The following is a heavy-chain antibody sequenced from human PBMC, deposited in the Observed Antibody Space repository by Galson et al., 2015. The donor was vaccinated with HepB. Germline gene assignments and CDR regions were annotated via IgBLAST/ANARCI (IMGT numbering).Heavy chain of an antibody. D-gene: IGHD4/OR15-4a*01. V-gene: IGHV3-11*06. CDR2: ISGGSTDT. Sequence: SLRLSCAASGFTFSDNYMCWIRQAPGKGLEWLSYISGGSTDTNYADSVKGRFTISRDNAKNSLYLQMNNLRAEDTAVYYCARGAGRVFNDHWGQGTLVTVSS. J-gene: IGHJ4*02. CDR1: GFTFSDNY. CDR3: ARGAGRVFNDH.